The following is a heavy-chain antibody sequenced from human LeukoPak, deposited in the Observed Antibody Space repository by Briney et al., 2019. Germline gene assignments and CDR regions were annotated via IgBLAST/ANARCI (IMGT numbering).Heavy chain of an antibody. D-gene: IGHD3-22*01. CDR2: INHSGST. J-gene: IGHJ4*02. CDR3: ASSGWYYYDSSGRFDY. CDR1: GGSFSGYY. Sequence: SETLSLTCAVYGGSFSGYYWSWIRQPPGKGLEWIGEINHSGSTNDNPSLKSRVTISVDTSKNQFSLKLSSVTAADTAVYYCASSGWYYYDSSGRFDYWGQGTLVTVSS. V-gene: IGHV4-34*01.